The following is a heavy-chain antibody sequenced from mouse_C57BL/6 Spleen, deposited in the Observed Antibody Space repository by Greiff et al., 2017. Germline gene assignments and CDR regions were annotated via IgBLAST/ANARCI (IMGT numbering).Heavy chain of an antibody. CDR3: ARGITTVVRYFDV. CDR1: GYAFSSYW. CDR2: IYPGDGDT. J-gene: IGHJ1*03. D-gene: IGHD1-1*01. V-gene: IGHV1-80*01. Sequence: VQLQQSGAELVKPGASVKISCKASGYAFSSYWMNWVKQRPGKGLEWIGQIYPGDGDTNYNGKFKGKATLTADKSSSTAYMQLSSLTSEDSAVYFCARGITTVVRYFDVWGTGTTVTVSS.